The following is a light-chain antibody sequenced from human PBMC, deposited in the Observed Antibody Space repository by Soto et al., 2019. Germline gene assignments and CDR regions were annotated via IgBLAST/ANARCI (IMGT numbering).Light chain of an antibody. J-gene: IGLJ2*01. V-gene: IGLV1-40*01. Sequence: QSVLTQPPSVSGAPGQRGTISCTGSSSNIGAGYDVHWYQQLPGTAPKLLIYGNSNRPSGVPDRFSGSKSGTSASLAITGLQAEDEADYYCQSYDSSLSGWVVFGGGTKLTVL. CDR2: GNS. CDR3: QSYDSSLSGWVV. CDR1: SSNIGAGYD.